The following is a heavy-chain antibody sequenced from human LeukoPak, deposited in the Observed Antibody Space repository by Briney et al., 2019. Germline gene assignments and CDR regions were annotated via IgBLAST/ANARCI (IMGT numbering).Heavy chain of an antibody. D-gene: IGHD3-3*01. CDR2: IYSGGST. V-gene: IGHV3-53*01. CDR3: ARDRMGAFWGGYWD. CDR1: GFTVSSNY. Sequence: PGGSLRLSCAASGFTVSSNYMSWVRQAPGKGLEWVSVIYSGGSTYYADSVKGRFTISRDNSKNTLYLQMNSLRAEDTAVYYCARDRMGAFWGGYWDWGQGTLVTVSS. J-gene: IGHJ4*02.